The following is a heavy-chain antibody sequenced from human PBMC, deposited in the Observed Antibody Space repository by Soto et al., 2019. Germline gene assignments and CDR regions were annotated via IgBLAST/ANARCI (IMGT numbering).Heavy chain of an antibody. CDR1: GFTFSIYD. CDR3: ARAHQRGGSSPPPAPIDY. V-gene: IGHV3-13*01. J-gene: IGHJ4*02. CDR2: IGTAGDT. Sequence: PGGSLRLCCAASGFTFSIYDMHWVRQATGKGLEWVSAIGTAGDTYYPGSVKGRFTISRENAKNSLYLQMNSLRAEDAAVYYCARAHQRGGSSPPPAPIDYWGQGILVTVSS. D-gene: IGHD2-15*01.